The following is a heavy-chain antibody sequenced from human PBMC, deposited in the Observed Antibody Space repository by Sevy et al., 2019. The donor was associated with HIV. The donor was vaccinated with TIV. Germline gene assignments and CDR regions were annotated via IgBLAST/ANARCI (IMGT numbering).Heavy chain of an antibody. D-gene: IGHD3-3*01. CDR1: GFTFSSYA. Sequence: GGSLRLSCAASGFTFSSYAMSWVRQAPGKGLEWVSAISGSGGSTYYADSVKGRFTISRDNSKNTLYRQMNSLRAEDTAVYYCANMPSYDFWSGYLSNWFDPWGQGTLVTVSS. CDR3: ANMPSYDFWSGYLSNWFDP. V-gene: IGHV3-23*01. J-gene: IGHJ5*02. CDR2: ISGSGGST.